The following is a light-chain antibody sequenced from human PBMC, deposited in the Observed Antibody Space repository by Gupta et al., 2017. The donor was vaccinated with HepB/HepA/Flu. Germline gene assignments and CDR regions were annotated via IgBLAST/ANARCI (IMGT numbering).Light chain of an antibody. CDR3: QQYTNWPLSIT. CDR1: QSISSN. CDR2: GAS. J-gene: IGKJ5*01. V-gene: IGKV3-15*01. Sequence: EILMTQSPATLSVSPGERATLSCRASQSISSNLAWYQQTPGQTPRFLIYGASSRATGIPARFSGNGSGTEFTLTISSLQSEDFAVYYCQQYTNWPLSITFGQGTRLDI.